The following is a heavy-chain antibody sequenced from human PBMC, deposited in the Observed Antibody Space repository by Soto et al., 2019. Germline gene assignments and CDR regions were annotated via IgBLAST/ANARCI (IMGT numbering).Heavy chain of an antibody. CDR2: ISGSGGST. Sequence: PGGALRLSCAASGFTFSSYAMSWVRQAPGKGLEWVSAISGSGGSTYYADSVKGRFTISRDNSKNTLYLQMNSLRAEDTAVYYCATPATYYYDSSGYYTDYWGQGTLVTVSS. J-gene: IGHJ4*02. V-gene: IGHV3-23*01. CDR1: GFTFSSYA. D-gene: IGHD3-22*01. CDR3: ATPATYYYDSSGYYTDY.